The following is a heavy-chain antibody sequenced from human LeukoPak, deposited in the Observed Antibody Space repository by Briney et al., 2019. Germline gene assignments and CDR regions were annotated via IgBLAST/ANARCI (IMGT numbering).Heavy chain of an antibody. J-gene: IGHJ6*02. CDR3: GRENYYDSSGYSEGMDV. D-gene: IGHD3-22*01. CDR2: MYVSGTT. CDR1: GGSMSNSY. Sequence: SETLSLTCTVSGGSMSNSYLTWVRQPAGKGLEWIGRMYVSGTTNYNPSLRSRVSMSIDSSNNQFSLRLGSVTAADTAVYYCGRENYYDSSGYSEGMDVWGQGTTVTVS. V-gene: IGHV4-4*07.